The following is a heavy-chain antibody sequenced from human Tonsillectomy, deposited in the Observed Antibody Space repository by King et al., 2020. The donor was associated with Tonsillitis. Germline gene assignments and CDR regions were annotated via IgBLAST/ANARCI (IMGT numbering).Heavy chain of an antibody. D-gene: IGHD5-18*01. CDR1: GFTFGTYG. CDR3: AKCDTAMVPYYYGMDV. Sequence: QLVQSGGGVVQPGRSLRLSCAASGFTFGTYGMHWVRQAPGKGLEWVALISYDGTYKFYADSVKGRFTISRDNSKNTLSLQVNSLRAEDTAMYYCAKCDTAMVPYYYGMDVWGQGTTVTVSS. V-gene: IGHV3-30*18. J-gene: IGHJ6*02. CDR2: ISYDGTYK.